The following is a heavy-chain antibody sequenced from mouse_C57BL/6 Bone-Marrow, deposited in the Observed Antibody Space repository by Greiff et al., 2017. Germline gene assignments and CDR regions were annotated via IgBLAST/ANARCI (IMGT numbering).Heavy chain of an antibody. V-gene: IGHV1-69*01. J-gene: IGHJ2*01. CDR3: ARERGFITTVVVPFDY. D-gene: IGHD1-1*01. Sequence: QVQLQQPGAELVMPGASVKLSCKASGYTFTSYWMHWVKQRPGPGLEWIGEIDPSDSYTNYNQKFKGKSTLTVDKSSSTAYMQLSSLTSEDSAVYYCARERGFITTVVVPFDYWGQGTTLTVSS. CDR1: GYTFTSYW. CDR2: IDPSDSYT.